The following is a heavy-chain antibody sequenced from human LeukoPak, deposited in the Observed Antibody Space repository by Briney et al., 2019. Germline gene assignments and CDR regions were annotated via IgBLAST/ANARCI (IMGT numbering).Heavy chain of an antibody. V-gene: IGHV3-23*01. CDR2: TNSSDAGT. Sequence: GGSLRLSCAASGFTLSTYAMSWVRQTLGNGLEWVAATNSSDAGTYHADSVRGRFTIARDNSKNTLYMQMNSLRAEDAAVYFCAKAPVTSCRGAYCYPFDSWGQGTLVTVSS. J-gene: IGHJ4*02. CDR1: GFTLSTYA. D-gene: IGHD2-21*01. CDR3: AKAPVTSCRGAYCYPFDS.